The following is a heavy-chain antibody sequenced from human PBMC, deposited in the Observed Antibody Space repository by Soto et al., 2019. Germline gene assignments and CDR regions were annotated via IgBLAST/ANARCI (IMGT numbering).Heavy chain of an antibody. Sequence: GGSLRLSCGASGFTFSSYGMHWVRQAPGKGLEWVAVLSKDGTNKYYADSVKGRFTISRDNSKNTLYLQMNSLRAEDTAVYFCAKPMFYDFWSGLESWGQGTLVTVSS. CDR3: AKPMFYDFWSGLES. CDR2: LSKDGTNK. D-gene: IGHD3-3*01. CDR1: GFTFSSYG. V-gene: IGHV3-30*18. J-gene: IGHJ4*02.